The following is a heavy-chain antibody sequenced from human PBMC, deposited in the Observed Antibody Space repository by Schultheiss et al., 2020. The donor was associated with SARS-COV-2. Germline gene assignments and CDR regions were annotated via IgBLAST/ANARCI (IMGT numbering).Heavy chain of an antibody. D-gene: IGHD5-18*01. CDR3: ARHHRVPGGYSYGYDAFDI. Sequence: SETLSLTCTVSGGSISSGDYYWSWIRQPPGKGLEWIGYIYYSGSTNYNPSLKSRVTISVDTSKNQFSLKLSSVTAADTAVYYCARHHRVPGGYSYGYDAFDIWGQGTMVTVSS. J-gene: IGHJ3*02. CDR2: IYYSGST. CDR1: GGSISSGDYY. V-gene: IGHV4-30-4*01.